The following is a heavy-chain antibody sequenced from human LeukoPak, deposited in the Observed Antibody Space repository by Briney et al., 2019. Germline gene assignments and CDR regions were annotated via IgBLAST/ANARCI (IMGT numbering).Heavy chain of an antibody. CDR1: GFSFSTYG. J-gene: IGHJ4*02. CDR2: IWFDGSNK. Sequence: QAGGSLRLSCEASGFSFSTYGMHWVRQAPGKGLEWVALIWFDGSNKHYADSVKGRFTISRDNSKNTMYLQMDSLRAEDTAVYYCARDQSLLYFDYWGQGTLVTVSS. CDR3: ARDQSLLYFDY. V-gene: IGHV3-33*01. D-gene: IGHD2-15*01.